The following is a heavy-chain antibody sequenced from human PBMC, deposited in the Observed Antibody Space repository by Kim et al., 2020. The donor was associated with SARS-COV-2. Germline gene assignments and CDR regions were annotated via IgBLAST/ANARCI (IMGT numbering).Heavy chain of an antibody. J-gene: IGHJ6*02. V-gene: IGHV3-23*01. CDR1: GFTFSSYA. D-gene: IGHD3-3*01. CDR2: ISGSGGST. CDR3: AKDRTLYYDFWSGYDRHRDGMDV. Sequence: GGSLRLSCAASGFTFSSYAMIWVRQAPGKGLEWVSAISGSGGSTYYADSVKGRFTISRDNSKNTLYLQMNSLRAEDTAVYYCAKDRTLYYDFWSGYDRHRDGMDVWGQGTTVTVSS.